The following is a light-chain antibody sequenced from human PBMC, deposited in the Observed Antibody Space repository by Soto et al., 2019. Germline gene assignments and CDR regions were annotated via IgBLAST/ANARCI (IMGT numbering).Light chain of an antibody. CDR1: QSLVFSDGNTF. J-gene: IGKJ4*01. CDR2: QVS. CDR3: MQSTHWPLA. Sequence: DVVLTQSPPSLPVTLGQPASISCRSTQSLVFSDGNTFLHWLQQRPGQSPRRLIYQVSKRDSGVPERFSGSGSGTDFTLKISRVEAEDVGVYYCMQSTHWPLAFGGGTKVEIK. V-gene: IGKV2-30*01.